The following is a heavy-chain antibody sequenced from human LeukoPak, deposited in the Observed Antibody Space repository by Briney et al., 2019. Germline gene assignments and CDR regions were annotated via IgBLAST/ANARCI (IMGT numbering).Heavy chain of an antibody. D-gene: IGHD2-2*01. J-gene: IGHJ6*03. CDR1: GFTFSDYS. CDR3: ATSGGFVLPNAITGNWYMDV. CDR2: ITSAGGYT. V-gene: IGHV3-21*01. Sequence: PGGSLRLSCGASGFTFSDYSMNWVRRAPGKGLAWVASITSAGGYTYYADSVRGRFTISRDNAQNSLFLQMNSLRAGDTAVYFCATSGGFVLPNAITGNWYMDVWGRGTSVTVSS.